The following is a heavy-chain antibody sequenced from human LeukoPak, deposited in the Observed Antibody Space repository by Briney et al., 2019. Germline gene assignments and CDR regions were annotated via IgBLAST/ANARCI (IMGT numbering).Heavy chain of an antibody. CDR2: ISAYNGNT. Sequence: GASVKASSKASSHTFTSYGLIRVRQAPGHGLEWMGWISAYNGNTNYTQKLQGRGTMTTDTSTSTDYMELRSLRSDDTAVYYCAREREMGRDSSGWYTRYFDYWGQGTLVTVSS. CDR3: AREREMGRDSSGWYTRYFDY. D-gene: IGHD6-19*01. J-gene: IGHJ4*02. V-gene: IGHV1-18*04. CDR1: SHTFTSYG.